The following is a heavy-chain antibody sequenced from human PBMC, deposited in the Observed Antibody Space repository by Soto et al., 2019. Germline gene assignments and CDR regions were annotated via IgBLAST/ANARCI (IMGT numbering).Heavy chain of an antibody. CDR2: IYYSGST. Sequence: TSETLSLTCTVSGGSISSYYWSWIRQPPGKGLEWIGYIYYSGSTNYNPSLKSRVTISVDTSKNQFSLKLSSVTAADTAVYYCARAAPGFSSSWYFDYWGQGTLVTVSS. D-gene: IGHD6-13*01. CDR3: ARAAPGFSSSWYFDY. CDR1: GGSISSYY. J-gene: IGHJ4*02. V-gene: IGHV4-59*01.